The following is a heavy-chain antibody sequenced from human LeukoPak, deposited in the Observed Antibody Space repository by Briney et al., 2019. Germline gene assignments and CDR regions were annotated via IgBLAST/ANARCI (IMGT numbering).Heavy chain of an antibody. CDR2: ISGSGSTI. Sequence: LPGGSLRLSCAASGFTFSSYEMNWVRQAPGKGLEWVSYISGSGSTIYYADSVKGRFTISRDNAKNSLYLQMNSLRAEDTAVYYCARVDHQPLFYYFDYWGQGTLVTVSS. V-gene: IGHV3-48*03. CDR1: GFTFSSYE. CDR3: ARVDHQPLFYYFDY. D-gene: IGHD2-2*01. J-gene: IGHJ4*02.